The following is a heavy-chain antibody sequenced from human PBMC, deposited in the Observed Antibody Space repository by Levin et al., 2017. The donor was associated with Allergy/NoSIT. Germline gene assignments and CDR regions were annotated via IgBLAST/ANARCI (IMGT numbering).Heavy chain of an antibody. CDR2: ISSSSTYI. D-gene: IGHD6-6*01. V-gene: IGHV3-21*01. J-gene: IGHJ3*02. CDR1: GFTFSGYT. CDR3: ASDGSYDTLDI. Sequence: PGGSLRLSCAASGFTFSGYTLNWVRQAPGKGLEWVSSISSSSTYIYYADSLKGRFTISRDDAKNSLSLQMNSLRVEDTAGYYCASDGSYDTLDIWGQGTMVTVSS.